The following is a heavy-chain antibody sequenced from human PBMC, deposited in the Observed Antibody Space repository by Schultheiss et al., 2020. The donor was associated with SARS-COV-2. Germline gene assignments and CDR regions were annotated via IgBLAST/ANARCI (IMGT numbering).Heavy chain of an antibody. CDR2: ISSNGGST. Sequence: GESLKISCSASGFTFSSYAMHWVRQAPGKGLEYVSAISSNGGSTYYADSVKGRFTISRDNSKNTLYLQMSSLRAEDTALYYCAKESLDGEGYWGQGTLVTVSS. V-gene: IGHV3-64D*06. D-gene: IGHD2-21*01. J-gene: IGHJ4*02. CDR3: AKESLDGEGY. CDR1: GFTFSSYA.